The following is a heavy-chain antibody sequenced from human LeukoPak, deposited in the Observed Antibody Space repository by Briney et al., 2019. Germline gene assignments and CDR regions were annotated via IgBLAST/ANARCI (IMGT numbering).Heavy chain of an antibody. CDR2: INHSGST. Sequence: SETLSLTCAVYGGSFSGYYWSWIRQPPGKGLEWIGEINHSGSTNYNPSLKSRVTISVDTSNNQFSLKLSSVTAADTAVYYCARVEWFFEYWGQGTLVTVSS. J-gene: IGHJ4*02. V-gene: IGHV4-34*01. CDR1: GGSFSGYY. CDR3: ARVEWFFEY. D-gene: IGHD3-3*01.